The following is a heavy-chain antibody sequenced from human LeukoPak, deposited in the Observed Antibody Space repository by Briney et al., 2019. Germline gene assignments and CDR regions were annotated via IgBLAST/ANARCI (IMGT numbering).Heavy chain of an antibody. J-gene: IGHJ6*03. V-gene: IGHV3-7*01. Sequence: GGSLRLSCAASGFTFSSYWMSWVRQAPGKGLEWVANIKQDGSEKYYVDSVKGRFTISRDNAKNSLYLQMNSLRAEDTAVYYCARGVPKTSYYYYYMDVWGKGTTVTVSS. CDR3: ARGVPKTSYYYYYMDV. D-gene: IGHD4-11*01. CDR2: IKQDGSEK. CDR1: GFTFSSYW.